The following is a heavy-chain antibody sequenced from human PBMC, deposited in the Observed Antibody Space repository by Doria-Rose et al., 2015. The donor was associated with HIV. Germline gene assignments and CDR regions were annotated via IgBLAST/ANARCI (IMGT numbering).Heavy chain of an antibody. J-gene: IGHJ4*02. V-gene: IGHV2-26*01. CDR1: GVSLSSPGMG. CDR3: ARIKSSRWYHKYYFDF. D-gene: IGHD6-13*01. Sequence: QVQLVQSGPVLVKPTETLTPTCTVSGVSLSSPGMGVSWIRQPPGKALEWLANIFSDDERSYKTSLKSRLTIARGTSKSQVVLTMTDMDPVGTATYYCARIKSSRWYHKYYFDFWGQGTLVIVSA. CDR2: IFSDDER.